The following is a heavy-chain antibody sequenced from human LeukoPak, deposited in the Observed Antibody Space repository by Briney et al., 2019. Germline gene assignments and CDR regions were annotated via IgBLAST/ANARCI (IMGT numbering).Heavy chain of an antibody. V-gene: IGHV1-18*01. D-gene: IGHD3-22*01. CDR2: ISAYNGNT. Sequence: ASVKVSCKASGYTFTSYGISWVRQAPGQGLEWMGWISAYNGNTNNAQNVQGRLTMTTDTSTSTAYMELRGLRSDDTAVYYCARRSYYSDSRGDDAYDVWGQGTMVTVSS. CDR1: GYTFTSYG. J-gene: IGHJ3*01. CDR3: ARRSYYSDSRGDDAYDV.